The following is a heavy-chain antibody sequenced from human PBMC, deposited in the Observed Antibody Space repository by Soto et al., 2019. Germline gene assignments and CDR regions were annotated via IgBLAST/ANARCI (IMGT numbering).Heavy chain of an antibody. CDR2: ISAYSGDT. CDR3: ARDGRAFSIFGETMDV. D-gene: IGHD3-3*01. J-gene: IGHJ6*02. CDR1: GYTFTNYA. V-gene: IGHV1-18*01. Sequence: ASVKVSCKTSGYTFTNYAINWSRQAPGQGLQLMGWISAYSGDTKYAQRCQDRLTVTTDPSTTTAYMELRSLRSDDTAVYYCARDGRAFSIFGETMDVCGQGTTVTVS.